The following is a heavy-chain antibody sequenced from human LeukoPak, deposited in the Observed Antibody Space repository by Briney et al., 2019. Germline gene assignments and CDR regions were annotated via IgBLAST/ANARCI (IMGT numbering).Heavy chain of an antibody. J-gene: IGHJ4*02. V-gene: IGHV1-2*02. CDR1: GYTFTGCY. CDR3: AREGDYVWGSYDY. Sequence: EASVKVSCKASGYTFTGCYMHWVRQAPGQGLEWMGWINPNSGGTNYAQKFQGRVTMTRDTSISTAYMELSRLRSDDTAVYHCAREGDYVWGSYDYWGQGTLVTVSS. D-gene: IGHD3-16*01. CDR2: INPNSGGT.